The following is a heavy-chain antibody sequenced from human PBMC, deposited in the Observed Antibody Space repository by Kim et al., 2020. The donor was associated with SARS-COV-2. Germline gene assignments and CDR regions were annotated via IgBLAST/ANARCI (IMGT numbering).Heavy chain of an antibody. Sequence: ESGKGRLTTARDHSQTTLYLQMNSLRAEDTAVYYCARSGYSDAIGWFDPWGQGTLVTVSS. J-gene: IGHJ5*02. V-gene: IGHV3-66*01. CDR3: ARSGYSDAIGWFDP. D-gene: IGHD5-18*01.